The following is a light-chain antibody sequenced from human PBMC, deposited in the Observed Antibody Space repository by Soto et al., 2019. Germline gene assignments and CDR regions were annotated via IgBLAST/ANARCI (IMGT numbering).Light chain of an antibody. CDR3: QHYNNYST. V-gene: IGKV1-5*03. CDR1: QSISNW. Sequence: DIQMTQSPSTLSASVGDRVTLTCRASQSISNWLAWYQQKPGKAPKLLIWKASSLESGVPSRFSGSGSGTEFPLTSSSLQPDYFANYCCQHYNNYSTFGPGTKVDIK. J-gene: IGKJ3*01. CDR2: KAS.